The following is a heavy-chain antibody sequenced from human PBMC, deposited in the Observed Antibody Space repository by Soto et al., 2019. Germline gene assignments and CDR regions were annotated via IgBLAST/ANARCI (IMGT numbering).Heavy chain of an antibody. V-gene: IGHV4-59*01. Sequence: PSETLSLTCAVSRGSMNNYYWSWIRQPPGKGLDWIGNIYYSGSTNYNPSLKSRVSISVDTSKNQFSLNLSSVTAADTAVYYCARVPPTVRLPLGVVYYGMDVWGQGTTVTVSS. CDR2: IYYSGST. D-gene: IGHD3-10*02. CDR3: ARVPPTVRLPLGVVYYGMDV. CDR1: RGSMNNYY. J-gene: IGHJ6*02.